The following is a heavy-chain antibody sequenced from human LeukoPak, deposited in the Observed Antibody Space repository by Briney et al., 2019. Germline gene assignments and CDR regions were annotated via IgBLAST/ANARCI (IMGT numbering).Heavy chain of an antibody. CDR3: ARPGRGGDYNWFPDY. J-gene: IGHJ4*02. CDR2: ISSSSSYI. CDR1: GFTFSSYS. Sequence: GGSLRLSCAASGFTFSSYSMNWVRQAPGKGLEWVSYISSSSSYIYYADSVKGRFTISRDNAKNSLYLQMNSLRAEDTAVYYCARPGRGGDYNWFPDYWGQGTLVTVSS. D-gene: IGHD4-17*01. V-gene: IGHV3-21*05.